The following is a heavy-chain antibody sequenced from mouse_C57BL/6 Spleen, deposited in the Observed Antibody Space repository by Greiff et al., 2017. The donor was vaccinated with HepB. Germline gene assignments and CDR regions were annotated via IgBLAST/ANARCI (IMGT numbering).Heavy chain of an antibody. V-gene: IGHV5-4*01. D-gene: IGHD3-2*02. CDR2: ISDGGSYT. Sequence: EVMLVESGGGLVKPGGSLKLSCAASGFTFSSYAMSWVRQTPEKRLEWVATISDGGSYTYYPDNVKGRFTISRDNAKNNLYLQMSHLKSEDTAMYYCAREGGSSGPYYFDYWGQGTTLTVSS. CDR1: GFTFSSYA. CDR3: AREGGSSGPYYFDY. J-gene: IGHJ2*01.